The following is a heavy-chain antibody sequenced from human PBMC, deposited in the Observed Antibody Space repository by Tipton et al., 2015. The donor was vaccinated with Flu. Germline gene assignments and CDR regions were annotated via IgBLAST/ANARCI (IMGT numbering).Heavy chain of an antibody. J-gene: IGHJ5*01. CDR2: IHRAGSA. V-gene: IGHV4-38-2*01. Sequence: TLSLTCSVSGDPIGSGYYWGWIRQPPGQGLEWIGNIHRAGSAYYNPPLRSRVSIIRDRSKNHFSLKLSFVTAADTAVYYCARRDYSNYVSVPKNWFDSWGQGILVTVSS. CDR1: GDPIGSGYY. CDR3: ARRDYSNYVSVPKNWFDS. D-gene: IGHD4-11*01.